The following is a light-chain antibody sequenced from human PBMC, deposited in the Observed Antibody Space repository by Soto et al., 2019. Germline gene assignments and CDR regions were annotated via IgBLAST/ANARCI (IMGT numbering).Light chain of an antibody. V-gene: IGKV3-11*01. CDR3: QQRSNRPLT. CDR2: EAS. CDR1: QSVRSY. J-gene: IGKJ4*01. Sequence: EIVLTQSPATLSLSPGESATLSCRASQSVRSYLVWYQQKPGQPPRLLMYEASTRATGIPARFSGGGSGTDFTLTISSLEPEDSAVYYCQQRSNRPLTFGGGAKVDIK.